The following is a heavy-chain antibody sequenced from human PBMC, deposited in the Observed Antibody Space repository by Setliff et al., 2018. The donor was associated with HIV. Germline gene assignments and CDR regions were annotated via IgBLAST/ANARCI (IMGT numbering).Heavy chain of an antibody. CDR1: GASMSSHNYY. CDR3: TIPASSLAPN. Sequence: AGSLSLTCTVSGASMSSHNYYWGWIRQSPGKGLEWIASIRSSGDTYYNPSLQSRVIIAVDTSNNQISLKLTSVTAADTAVYYCTIPASSLAPNWGRGTQVTVSS. CDR2: IRSSGDT. J-gene: IGHJ4*02. V-gene: IGHV4-39*01.